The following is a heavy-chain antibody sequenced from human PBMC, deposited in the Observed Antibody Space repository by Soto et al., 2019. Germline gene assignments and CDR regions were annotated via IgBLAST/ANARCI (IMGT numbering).Heavy chain of an antibody. V-gene: IGHV5-51*01. D-gene: IGHD2-2*01. CDR2: IYPGDSDT. Sequence: PGESLKISCKGSGYNFTSYWIGWVRQMPGKGLEWMGIIYPGDSDTRYSPSFQGQVTISADKSISTAYLQWSSLKASDTAMYYCARLPRYCSSTSCSMVYYYYMDVWGKGTTVTVSS. J-gene: IGHJ6*03. CDR3: ARLPRYCSSTSCSMVYYYYMDV. CDR1: GYNFTSYW.